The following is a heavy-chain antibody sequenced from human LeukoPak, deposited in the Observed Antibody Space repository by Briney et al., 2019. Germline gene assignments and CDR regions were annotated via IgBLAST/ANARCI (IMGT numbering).Heavy chain of an antibody. CDR3: ARPYCSGGSCYDNDAFDI. CDR1: GFTFSSYS. J-gene: IGHJ3*02. Sequence: GGSLRLSCAASGFTFSSYSMNWVRQAPGKGLEWVSYISSSSSTIYYADSVKGRFTISRDNAKNSLYLQMNSLRAEDTAVYYCARPYCSGGSCYDNDAFDIWGQGTMVTVSS. CDR2: ISSSSSTI. D-gene: IGHD2-15*01. V-gene: IGHV3-48*04.